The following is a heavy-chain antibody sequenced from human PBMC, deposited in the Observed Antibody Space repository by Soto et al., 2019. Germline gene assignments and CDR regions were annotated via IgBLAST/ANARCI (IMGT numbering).Heavy chain of an antibody. J-gene: IGHJ6*02. CDR2: MNPNSGNT. V-gene: IGHV1-8*01. CDR3: ARARSIAAYYYYYGMDV. D-gene: IGHD6-6*01. CDR1: GYTFTSYD. Sequence: QVQLVQSGAEVKKPGASVKVSCKASGYTFTSYDINWVRQATGQGLEWMGWMNPNSGNTGYAQKFQGRVTRTRNTSISTAYMELSSLRSEDTAVYYCARARSIAAYYYYYGMDVWGQGTTVTVSS.